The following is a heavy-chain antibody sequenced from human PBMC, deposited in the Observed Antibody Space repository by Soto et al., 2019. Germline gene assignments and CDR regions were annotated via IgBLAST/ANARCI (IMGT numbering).Heavy chain of an antibody. CDR3: ARDRIFVLGDPLVPAATLSWFDP. V-gene: IGHV1-69*13. D-gene: IGHD2-2*01. J-gene: IGHJ5*02. Sequence: SVKVSCKASGYTFSRYGISWVRQAPGQGLEWMGGIIPIFGTANYAQKFQGRVTITADESTSTAYMELSSLRSEDTAVYYCARDRIFVLGDPLVPAATLSWFDPWGKGTPVTFSS. CDR1: GYTFSRYG. CDR2: IIPIFGTA.